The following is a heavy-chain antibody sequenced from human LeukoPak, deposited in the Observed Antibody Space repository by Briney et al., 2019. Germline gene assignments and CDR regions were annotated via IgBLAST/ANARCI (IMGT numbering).Heavy chain of an antibody. V-gene: IGHV1-69*13. D-gene: IGHD3-22*01. J-gene: IGHJ4*02. Sequence: GASMKVSCKASGGTFSSYAISWVRQAPGQGLEWMGGIIPIFGTANYAQKFQGRVTITADESTSTAYMELSSLRSEDTAVYYCASFSTRYYYDSSGYYYWDYWGQGTLVTVSS. CDR2: IIPIFGTA. CDR3: ASFSTRYYYDSSGYYYWDY. CDR1: GGTFSSYA.